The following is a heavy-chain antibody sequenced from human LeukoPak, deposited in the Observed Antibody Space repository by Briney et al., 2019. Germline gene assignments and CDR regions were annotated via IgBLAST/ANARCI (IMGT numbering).Heavy chain of an antibody. CDR2: IYPADSDT. V-gene: IGHV5-51*01. CDR3: ARHLTNWYFDL. J-gene: IGHJ2*01. CDR1: GYTFTSYW. Sequence: KSGESLKISCKGSGYTFTSYWIGWIRQMPGKGLEWMGIIYPADSDTRYSPSFQGQVTISADKSISTAYLQWSSLKASDTAMYYCARHLTNWYFDLWGRSTLVTVSS.